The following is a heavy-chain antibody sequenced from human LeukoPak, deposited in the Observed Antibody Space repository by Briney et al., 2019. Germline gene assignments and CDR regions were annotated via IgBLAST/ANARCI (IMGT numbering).Heavy chain of an antibody. CDR3: ARHSDIVGAPGGFDY. CDR2: IYYSGST. D-gene: IGHD1-26*01. V-gene: IGHV4-39*01. Sequence: PSETLSLTCTVSGGSISSSSYYWGWIRQPPGKGLEWIGRIYYSGSTYYNPSLKSRVTISVDTSKNQFSLKLSSVTAADTAVYYCARHSDIVGAPGGFDYWGQGTLVTVSS. CDR1: GGSISSSSYY. J-gene: IGHJ4*02.